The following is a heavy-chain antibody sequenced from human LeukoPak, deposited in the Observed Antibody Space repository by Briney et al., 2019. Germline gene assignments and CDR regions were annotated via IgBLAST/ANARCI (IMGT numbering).Heavy chain of an antibody. Sequence: PGGSLRLSCAASGFSFSSYAMTWVRQAPGKGLEWVSSISGTGDTTYYADSVKGRFTVSRDNSKNTLYLQMNSLRAEDTAVYYCAREISGDDSSGTFDYWGQGTLVTVSS. V-gene: IGHV3-23*01. CDR2: ISGTGDTT. CDR1: GFSFSSYA. D-gene: IGHD3-22*01. J-gene: IGHJ4*02. CDR3: AREISGDDSSGTFDY.